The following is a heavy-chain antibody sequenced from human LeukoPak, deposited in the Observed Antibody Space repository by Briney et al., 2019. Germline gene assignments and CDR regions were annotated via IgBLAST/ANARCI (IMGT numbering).Heavy chain of an antibody. CDR1: GGFTSSSSYY. V-gene: IGHV4-39*01. Sequence: SETLSLTCPVFGGFTSSSSYYCGWIRQPPGKGLEWIGSIYYSESTYYNPSLKSRVTISVDTSNNQFSLKLSSVTAANTAVSRQWVRGVIWLASQSPLYFDYWGQGTLVTVSS. D-gene: IGHD3-10*01. CDR2: IYYSEST. J-gene: IGHJ4*02. CDR3: WVRGVIWLASQSPLYFDY.